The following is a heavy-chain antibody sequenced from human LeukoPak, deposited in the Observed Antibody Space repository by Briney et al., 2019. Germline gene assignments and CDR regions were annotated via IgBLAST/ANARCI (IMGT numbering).Heavy chain of an antibody. CDR2: IKSKTDGGTT. J-gene: IGHJ4*02. V-gene: IGHV3-15*01. CDR1: GFTFSNAW. Sequence: GGSLRLSCAASGFTFSNAWMSWVRQAPGKGLEWVGRIKSKTDGGTTDYAAPVKGRFTISRDDSKNTLYLQMNSLRAEDTAVYYCARDLRGDIVGVPAAPDNWGQGTLVTVAS. CDR3: ARDLRGDIVGVPAAPDN. D-gene: IGHD2-2*01.